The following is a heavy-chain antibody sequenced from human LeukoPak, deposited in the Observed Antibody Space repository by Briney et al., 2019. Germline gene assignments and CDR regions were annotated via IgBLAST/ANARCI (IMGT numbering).Heavy chain of an antibody. V-gene: IGHV4-39*07. D-gene: IGHD2-15*01. Sequence: PSETLSLTCTVSGGSISSSSYYWGWIRQPPGKGLEWIGSIYYSGSTYYNPSLKSRVTISVDTSKNQFSLKLSSVTAADTAVYYCARGLRAVAATSEYFQHWGQGTLVTVSS. CDR2: IYYSGST. J-gene: IGHJ1*01. CDR3: ARGLRAVAATSEYFQH. CDR1: GGSISSSSYY.